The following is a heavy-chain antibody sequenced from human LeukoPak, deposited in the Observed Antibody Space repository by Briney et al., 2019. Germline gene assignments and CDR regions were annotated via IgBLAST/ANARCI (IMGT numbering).Heavy chain of an antibody. CDR2: ISDSGGST. D-gene: IGHD2-15*01. J-gene: IGHJ4*02. Sequence: PGGSLRLSCAASGFTFTTYGMSWVRQAPGKGLEWVSVISDSGGSTHYADSVKGRFTISRDNSKNTLYLQMNSLRADDTAVYYCAKLSGSSCYSPGSYWGQGTLVTVSS. CDR3: AKLSGSSCYSPGSY. CDR1: GFTFTTYG. V-gene: IGHV3-23*01.